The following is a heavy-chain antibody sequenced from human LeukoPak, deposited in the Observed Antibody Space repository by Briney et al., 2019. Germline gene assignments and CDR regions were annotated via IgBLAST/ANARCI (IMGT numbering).Heavy chain of an antibody. V-gene: IGHV1-2*02. CDR1: GYTFAGYY. Sequence: ASVKVSFKASGYTFAGYYMHWVRQAPGQGLEWMGWINPNSGGTNYAQKFQGRVTMTRDTSISTAYMELSRLRSDDTAVYYCASPLTSDTAMVDYWGQGTLVTVSS. D-gene: IGHD5-18*01. CDR3: ASPLTSDTAMVDY. CDR2: INPNSGGT. J-gene: IGHJ4*02.